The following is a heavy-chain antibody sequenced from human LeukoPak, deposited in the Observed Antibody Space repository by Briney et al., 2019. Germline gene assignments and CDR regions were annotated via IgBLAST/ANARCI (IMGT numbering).Heavy chain of an antibody. D-gene: IGHD5-12*01. CDR1: GYSFTSYW. Sequence: GESLKISCKGSGYSFTSYWIGWVRQMPGKGLEWMGIIYPGDSDTRYSPSFQGQVSISADKSISTAYLQWSSLKASDTAMYYCARQGGGYSGYDFDYYYYYMDVWGKGTTVTVSS. V-gene: IGHV5-51*01. J-gene: IGHJ6*03. CDR2: IYPGDSDT. CDR3: ARQGGGYSGYDFDYYYYYMDV.